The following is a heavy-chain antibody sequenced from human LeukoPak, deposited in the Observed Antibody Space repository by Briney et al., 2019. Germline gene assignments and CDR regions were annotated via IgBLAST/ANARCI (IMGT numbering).Heavy chain of an antibody. CDR3: ARLEAYSSSSGGWFDP. V-gene: IGHV4-39*01. J-gene: IGHJ5*02. CDR1: GGSISSYY. D-gene: IGHD6-6*01. Sequence: PSETLSLTCTVSGGSISSYYWRWIRQPPGQGLEWIGSIYCSGSTYYNPSLKSRVTISVDTSKNQFSLKLSSVTAADTAVYYCARLEAYSSSSGGWFDPWGQGTLVSVSS. CDR2: IYCSGST.